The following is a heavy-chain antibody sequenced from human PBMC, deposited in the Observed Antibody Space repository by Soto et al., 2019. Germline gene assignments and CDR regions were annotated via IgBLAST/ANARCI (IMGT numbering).Heavy chain of an antibody. Sequence: SETLSLTCTVSGGSISSGGYYWSWIRQHPGKGLEWIGYIYYSGSTYYNPPLKSRVTISVDTSKNQFSLKLSSVTAADTAVYYCARSIVVVPAATLAPVPNWFDPWGQGTLVTVSS. V-gene: IGHV4-31*03. CDR1: GGSISSGGYY. CDR2: IYYSGST. J-gene: IGHJ5*02. D-gene: IGHD2-2*01. CDR3: ARSIVVVPAATLAPVPNWFDP.